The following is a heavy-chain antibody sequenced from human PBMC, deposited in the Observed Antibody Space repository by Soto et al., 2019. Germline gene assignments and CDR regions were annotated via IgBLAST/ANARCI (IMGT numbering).Heavy chain of an antibody. CDR1: GFSLSNARMG. D-gene: IGHD2-15*01. CDR2: IFSNDEK. J-gene: IGHJ6*03. V-gene: IGHV2-26*01. CDR3: ARMEPRYCSGGSCSYYYYYYMDV. Sequence: QVTLKESGPVLVKPTETLTLTCTVSGFSLSNARMGVSWIRQPPGKALEWLAHIFSNDEKSYSTSLKSRLTISKDTSNSQVVLTMTNMDPVDTATYYCARMEPRYCSGGSCSYYYYYYMDVWGKGTTVTVSS.